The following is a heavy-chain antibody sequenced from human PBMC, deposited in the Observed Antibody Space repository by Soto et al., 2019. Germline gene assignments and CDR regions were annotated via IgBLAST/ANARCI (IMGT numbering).Heavy chain of an antibody. CDR1: GFTFRNYA. J-gene: IGHJ5*02. V-gene: IGHV3-23*01. Sequence: PWGSLRLSCVASGFTFRNYAIIFFRHSAFKWLQWVSGISDSGGVIFYADSVRGRFTVSRDNSKNTLFLQMNSLRGDDTALYYCAKSGHFDMLTGLGGFDPWGQGTQVTVSS. CDR3: AKSGHFDMLTGLGGFDP. CDR2: ISDSGGVI. D-gene: IGHD3-9*01.